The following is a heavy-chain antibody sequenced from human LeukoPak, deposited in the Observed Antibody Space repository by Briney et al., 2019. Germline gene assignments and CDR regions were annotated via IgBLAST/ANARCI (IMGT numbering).Heavy chain of an antibody. CDR1: GFTFDDYG. CDR2: INWNGAST. CDR3: ARRPGWHFDF. V-gene: IGHV3-20*04. J-gene: IGHJ4*02. D-gene: IGHD6-19*01. Sequence: PGGSLRLSCAASGFTFDDYGMSWVRQAPGKGLEWVSDINWNGASTGYADSVKGRFTISRDSAKNSLYLQMNSLRAEDTALYYCARRPGWHFDFWGQGTVVTVSS.